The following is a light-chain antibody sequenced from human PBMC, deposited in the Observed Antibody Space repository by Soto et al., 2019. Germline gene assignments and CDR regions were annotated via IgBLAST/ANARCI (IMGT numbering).Light chain of an antibody. CDR3: KSYAGSNTYV. Sequence: QSALTQPLSASGSPGQSVTISCTGTKSDIGVYDFVSWYQHHPGKAPRLIIYEAVQRPSGVPDRFSGSKSGNTASLTVSGLQAPDEADYFCKSYAGSNTYVFGSGTKLTVL. J-gene: IGLJ1*01. V-gene: IGLV2-8*01. CDR2: EAV. CDR1: KSDIGVYDF.